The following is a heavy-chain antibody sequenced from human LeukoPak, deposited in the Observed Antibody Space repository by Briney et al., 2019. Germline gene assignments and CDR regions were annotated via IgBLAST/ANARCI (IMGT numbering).Heavy chain of an antibody. J-gene: IGHJ6*02. CDR1: GFTFSSYA. D-gene: IGHD3-10*01. CDR3: ARVYYGSGSYHYYYYGMDV. CDR2: ISYDGGNK. V-gene: IGHV3-30*04. Sequence: GGSLRLSCAASGFTFSSYAMHWVRQAPGKGLEWVAVISYDGGNKYYADSVKGRFTISRDNSKNTLYLQMNSLRAEDTAVYYCARVYYGSGSYHYYYYGMDVWGQGTTVTVSS.